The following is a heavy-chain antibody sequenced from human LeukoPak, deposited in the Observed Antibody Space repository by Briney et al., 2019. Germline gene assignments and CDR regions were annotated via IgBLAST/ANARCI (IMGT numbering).Heavy chain of an antibody. Sequence: ASVKVSCKASGYTFTSYAMHWVRQAPGQRLEWMGWINAGNGNTKYSQKFQGRVTITRDTSASTAYMELSSLRSEDTAVYYCAREEVTYSSGWGYFDYWGQGTLVTVSS. D-gene: IGHD6-19*01. CDR3: AREEVTYSSGWGYFDY. CDR1: GYTFTSYA. J-gene: IGHJ4*02. CDR2: INAGNGNT. V-gene: IGHV1-3*01.